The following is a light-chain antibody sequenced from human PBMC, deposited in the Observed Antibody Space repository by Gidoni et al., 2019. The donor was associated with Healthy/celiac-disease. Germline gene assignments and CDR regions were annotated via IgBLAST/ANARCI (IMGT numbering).Light chain of an antibody. J-gene: IGLJ1*01. CDR3: SSYTSSSTPLYV. V-gene: IGLV2-14*01. Sequence: QSALTQPASVSGSPGQSITISCTGTSSDVGGYNYVSWSQQHPGKAPKRMIYEVSNRPSGVSNRFSGSKSGNTASLTISGRQAEDEADYYCSSYTSSSTPLYVFGTGTKVTVL. CDR2: EVS. CDR1: SSDVGGYNY.